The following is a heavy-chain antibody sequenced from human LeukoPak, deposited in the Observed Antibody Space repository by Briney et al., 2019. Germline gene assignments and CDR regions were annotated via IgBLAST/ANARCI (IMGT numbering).Heavy chain of an antibody. V-gene: IGHV4-4*08. CDR3: ARDETHFYGSGSSNWFDP. D-gene: IGHD3-10*01. CDR2: IYSSGAT. Sequence: PSETLSLTCSVSGGSISGLYWAWIRQPPGKGLEWIGYIYSSGATNYNPSLKSRVSISVDTSKNQFSLNVNFMTDADTAVYYCARDETHFYGSGSSNWFDPWGQGILVTVSS. J-gene: IGHJ5*02. CDR1: GGSISGLY.